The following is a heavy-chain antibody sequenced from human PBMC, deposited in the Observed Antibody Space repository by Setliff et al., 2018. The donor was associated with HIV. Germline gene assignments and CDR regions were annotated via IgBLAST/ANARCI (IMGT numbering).Heavy chain of an antibody. CDR3: ATEGREKLALFDH. D-gene: IGHD6-6*01. J-gene: IGHJ4*02. V-gene: IGHV4-59*11. CDR2: ILYSGNS. Sequence: PSETLSLTCNVSGLSMRAHHWSWVRLPPGKTLEWLGYILYSGNSNYNPSFKNRVTISLNEAKRQFSLDLKSVTSAGAAVYYCATEGREKLALFDHWGLGTLVTVSS. CDR1: GLSMRAHH.